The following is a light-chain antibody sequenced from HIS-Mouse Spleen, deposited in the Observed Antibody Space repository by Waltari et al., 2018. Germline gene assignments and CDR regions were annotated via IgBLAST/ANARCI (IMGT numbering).Light chain of an antibody. Sequence: QSALTQPASVSGSPGQSITISCTGTSSDVGSYNLVSWYQQHPGKAPKLMIYEGSKRPSGFFNRFSGSKSGNTASLTISGLQAEDEADYYCCSYAGSSTVVFGGGTKLTVL. J-gene: IGLJ2*01. CDR2: EGS. CDR3: CSYAGSSTVV. CDR1: SSDVGSYNL. V-gene: IGLV2-23*01.